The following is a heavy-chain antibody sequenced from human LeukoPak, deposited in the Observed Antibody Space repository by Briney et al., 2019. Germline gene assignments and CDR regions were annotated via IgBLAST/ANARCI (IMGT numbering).Heavy chain of an antibody. Sequence: ASVKVSCKASGYTFTGYYMHWVRQAPGQGLEWMGWINPNSGGTNYAQKFQGRVTMTRDTSISTAYMELSRLRSDDTAVYYCARDGAYCSSTSCYTFFLFLIWGQGTMVTVSS. D-gene: IGHD2-2*02. CDR2: INPNSGGT. CDR1: GYTFTGYY. CDR3: ARDGAYCSSTSCYTFFLFLI. V-gene: IGHV1-2*02. J-gene: IGHJ3*02.